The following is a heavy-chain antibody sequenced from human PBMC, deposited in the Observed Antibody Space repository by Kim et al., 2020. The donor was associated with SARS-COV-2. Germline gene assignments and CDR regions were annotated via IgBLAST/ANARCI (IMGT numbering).Heavy chain of an antibody. CDR2: INHSGST. CDR3: ARRRILRYCSSTSCYTGDLDY. CDR1: GGSFSGYY. J-gene: IGHJ4*02. D-gene: IGHD2-2*02. Sequence: SETLSLTCAVYGGSFSGYYWSWIRQPPGKGLEWIGEINHSGSTNYNPSLKSRVTISVDTSKNQFSLKLSSVTAADTAVYYCARRRILRYCSSTSCYTGDLDYWGQGTLVTVSS. V-gene: IGHV4-34*01.